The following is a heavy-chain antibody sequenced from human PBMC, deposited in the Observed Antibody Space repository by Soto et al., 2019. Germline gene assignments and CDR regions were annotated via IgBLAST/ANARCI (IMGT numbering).Heavy chain of an antibody. CDR3: TTGGHNDGYNFYTGIDV. D-gene: IGHD5-18*01. J-gene: IGHJ6*02. Sequence: QVQVVQSGAEVQKPGSSVNVACKVSGGIFTNNAISWVRQAPGHGLERLGGVIPLFDTAYYVQIFRGRLRISADGATTTAYMELSGLTSAETAVYFCTTGGHNDGYNFYTGIDVWGQATTVTVSS. CDR1: GGIFTNNA. CDR2: VIPLFDTA. V-gene: IGHV1-69*01.